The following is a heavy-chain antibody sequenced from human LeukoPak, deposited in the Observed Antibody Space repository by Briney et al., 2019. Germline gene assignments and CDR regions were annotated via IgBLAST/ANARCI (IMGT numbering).Heavy chain of an antibody. CDR2: IYYSGST. CDR1: GGSISSGDYY. J-gene: IGHJ6*02. V-gene: IGHV4-30-4*01. Sequence: SQTLSLTCTVSGGSISSGDYYWSWIRQPPGKGLEWIGYIYYSGSTYYNPSLKSRVTISVDTPKNQFSLKLSSVTAADTAVYYCARDGVAVAGTTPPGGMDVWGQGTTVTVSS. CDR3: ARDGVAVAGTTPPGGMDV. D-gene: IGHD6-19*01.